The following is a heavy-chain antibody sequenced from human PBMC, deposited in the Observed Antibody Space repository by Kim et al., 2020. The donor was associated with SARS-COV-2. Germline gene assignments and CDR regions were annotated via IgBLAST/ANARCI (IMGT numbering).Heavy chain of an antibody. CDR1: GFTFSGSA. CDR2: IRSKTNSYAT. CDR3: TRQGGSVGPTTPDFDY. D-gene: IGHD1-26*01. Sequence: GGSLRLSCAASGFTFSGSAIHWVRQASGKGLEWAGRIRSKTNSYATGYGGSVKGRFTISRDDSKNTAYLQMNSLKTEDTAVYYCTRQGGSVGPTTPDFDYWGQGTLVTVSS. J-gene: IGHJ4*02. V-gene: IGHV3-73*01.